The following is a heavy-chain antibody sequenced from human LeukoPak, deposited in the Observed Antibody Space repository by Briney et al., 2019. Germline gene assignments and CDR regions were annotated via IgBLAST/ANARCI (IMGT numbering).Heavy chain of an antibody. D-gene: IGHD2-15*01. CDR2: INHSGST. CDR1: GGSFSGYY. V-gene: IGHV4-34*01. Sequence: SETLSLTCAVYGGSFSGYYWSWIRQPPGKGLEWIGEINHSGSTNYNPSLKSRVTISVDTSKNQFSLILTSVTAADTAVYYCARQTGYCSGGSCSRGWFDPWGQGTLVTVSS. CDR3: ARQTGYCSGGSCSRGWFDP. J-gene: IGHJ5*02.